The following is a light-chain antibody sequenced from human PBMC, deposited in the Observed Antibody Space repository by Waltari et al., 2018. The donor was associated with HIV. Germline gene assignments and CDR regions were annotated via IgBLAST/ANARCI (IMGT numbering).Light chain of an antibody. CDR1: QSVSSSY. J-gene: IGKJ2*01. Sequence: EVVLTQSPGTLSLSPGERATLSCRASQSVSSSYLAWYQQKPGQAPRLLIYGVSSRATGIPGRFSGSGSGTDFTLTISRLEPEDFAVYYCQQYGTSPRYTFGQGTKLEIK. CDR3: QQYGTSPRYT. CDR2: GVS. V-gene: IGKV3-20*01.